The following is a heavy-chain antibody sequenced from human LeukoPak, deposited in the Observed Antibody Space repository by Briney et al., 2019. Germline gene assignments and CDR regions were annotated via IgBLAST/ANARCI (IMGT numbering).Heavy chain of an antibody. V-gene: IGHV3-7*01. Sequence: PGGSLSLSCAASGFSFSGYWMTWVRQAPGRGLEWVANIKQDGSETSYVTSVRGRFTISRDNAKNSLYLQMNSLRAEDTAVYYCAKDKGAFGGVIVTYGMDVWGQGTTVTVSS. D-gene: IGHD3-16*02. J-gene: IGHJ6*02. CDR3: AKDKGAFGGVIVTYGMDV. CDR2: IKQDGSET. CDR1: GFSFSGYW.